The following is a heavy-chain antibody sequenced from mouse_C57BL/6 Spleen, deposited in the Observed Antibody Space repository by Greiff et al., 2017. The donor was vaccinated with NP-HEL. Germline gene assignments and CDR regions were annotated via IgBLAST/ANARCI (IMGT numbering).Heavy chain of an antibody. CDR1: GFTFSDYY. J-gene: IGHJ1*03. V-gene: IGHV5-16*01. D-gene: IGHD2-4*01. CDR2: INYDGSST. Sequence: EVQLQESEGGLVQPGSSMKLSCTASGFTFSDYYMAWVRQVPEKGLEWVANINYDGSSTYYLDSLKSRFIISRDNAKNILYLQMSSLKSEDTATYYCAREGLRRWYFDVWGTGTTVTVSS. CDR3: AREGLRRWYFDV.